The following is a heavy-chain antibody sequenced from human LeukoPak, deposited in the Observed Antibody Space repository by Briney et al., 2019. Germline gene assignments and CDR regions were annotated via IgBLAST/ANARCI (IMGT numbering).Heavy chain of an antibody. Sequence: GASVKVSCKASGYSFTAYSIVWVRQAPGQGLEWMGWINPNSGGTNYAQKFQGRVTMTRDTSISAVYMELSRLRSDDTAVYYCARDGTGVYNLVQYWGQGTLVTVSS. D-gene: IGHD5-24*01. CDR3: ARDGTGVYNLVQY. CDR1: GYSFTAYS. CDR2: INPNSGGT. J-gene: IGHJ4*02. V-gene: IGHV1-2*02.